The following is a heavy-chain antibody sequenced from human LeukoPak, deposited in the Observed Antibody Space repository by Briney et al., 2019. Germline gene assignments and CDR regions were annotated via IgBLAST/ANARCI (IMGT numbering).Heavy chain of an antibody. J-gene: IGHJ5*02. V-gene: IGHV3-23*01. CDR1: GFTFSSYA. CDR2: ISGSGGST. Sequence: GGSLRLSCAASGFTFSSYAMTWVCQAPGKGLEWVSIISGSGGSTSYADSVKGRFTISRDNSKNTLYLQMNSLRAEDKALYYCAKPYSGTILTGWFDPWGQGTLVTVSS. D-gene: IGHD3-9*01. CDR3: AKPYSGTILTGWFDP.